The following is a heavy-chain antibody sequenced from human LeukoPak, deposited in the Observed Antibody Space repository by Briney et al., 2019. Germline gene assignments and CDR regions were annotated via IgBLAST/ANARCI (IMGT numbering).Heavy chain of an antibody. V-gene: IGHV1-69*13. CDR2: IIPIFGTV. D-gene: IGHD1-1*01. Sequence: GASVKVSCKASGGTFSSYAISWVRQAPGQGLEWMGGIIPIFGTVNYAQKFQGRVTITADESTSTAYMDLKRLRLDDTAVYYCVRVWPPNAVDRGMTYSYFNALDVWGQGTTVIVSS. CDR1: GGTFSSYA. J-gene: IGHJ6*02. CDR3: VRVWPPNAVDRGMTYSYFNALDV.